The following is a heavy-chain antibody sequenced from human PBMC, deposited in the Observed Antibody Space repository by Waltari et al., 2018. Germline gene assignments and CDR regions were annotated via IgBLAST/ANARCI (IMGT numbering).Heavy chain of an antibody. CDR3: ARQEIIVEVTGDGFDI. Sequence: QVQLQQWGAGLLKPPEPLSLTCAVYGGSFSGYSWCWLRQPPGKALEWIGEISASGTTNYNPSLKSRVTISLDTSKNQFSLKLSSVTAADTAVYYCARQEIIVEVTGDGFDIWGQGTMVTVSS. CDR2: ISASGTT. V-gene: IGHV4-34*01. CDR1: GGSFSGYS. J-gene: IGHJ3*02. D-gene: IGHD2-21*02.